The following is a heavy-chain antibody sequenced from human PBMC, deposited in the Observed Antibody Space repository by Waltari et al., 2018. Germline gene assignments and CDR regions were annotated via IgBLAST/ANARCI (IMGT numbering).Heavy chain of an antibody. CDR1: GYSLSSGYY. D-gene: IGHD1-26*01. J-gene: IGHJ3*02. CDR3: ARVEWELLDAFDI. Sequence: QVQLQESGPGLVKPSETLSLTCAVSGYSLSSGYYWGWIRQPPGKGREWIGSIYHSGSTYYNPSLKSRVTISVDTSKNQFSLKLSSVTAADTAVYYCARVEWELLDAFDIWGQGTMVTVSS. CDR2: IYHSGST. V-gene: IGHV4-38-2*01.